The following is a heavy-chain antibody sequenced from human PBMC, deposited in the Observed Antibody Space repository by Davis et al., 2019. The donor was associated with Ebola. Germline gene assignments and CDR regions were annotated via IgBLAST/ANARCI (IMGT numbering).Heavy chain of an antibody. V-gene: IGHV4-59*01. D-gene: IGHD4-17*01. CDR1: GGSISSYY. CDR3: ARVAPHSGTVRYYMDV. Sequence: PSETLSLTCTVSGGSISSYYWSWIRQPPGKGLEWIGYIYYSGSTNYNPSLKSRVTISVDTSKNQFSLKLSSVTAADTAVYYCARVAPHSGTVRYYMDVWGKGTTVTVSS. CDR2: IYYSGST. J-gene: IGHJ6*03.